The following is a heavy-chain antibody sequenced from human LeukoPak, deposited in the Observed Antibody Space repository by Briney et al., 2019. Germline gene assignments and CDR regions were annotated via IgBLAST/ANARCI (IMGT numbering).Heavy chain of an antibody. CDR2: MNPNSGNT. J-gene: IGHJ3*02. CDR1: GYTFTSYD. D-gene: IGHD3-16*01. V-gene: IGHV1-8*03. Sequence: ASVKVSCKASGYTFTSYDINWVRQATGQGLEWMGWMNPNSGNTGYAQKFQGRVTITRNTSISTAYMELSSLRSEDTAVYYCARWVPDDRGGTFDIWAKGQWSPSLQ. CDR3: ARWVPDDRGGTFDI.